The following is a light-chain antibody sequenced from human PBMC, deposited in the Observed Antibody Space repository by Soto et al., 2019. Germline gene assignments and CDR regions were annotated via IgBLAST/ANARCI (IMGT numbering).Light chain of an antibody. CDR3: QAWDSSHLV. J-gene: IGLJ2*01. CDR1: KLGDKY. CDR2: QDN. Sequence: SYELTQPPSVSVSPGQTASVTCSGDKLGDKYACWYQQKPGQSPVLVIYQDNKRPSGIPERFSGSNSGNTATLTISGTQAMDEADYYCQAWDSSHLVFGGGTKLTVL. V-gene: IGLV3-1*01.